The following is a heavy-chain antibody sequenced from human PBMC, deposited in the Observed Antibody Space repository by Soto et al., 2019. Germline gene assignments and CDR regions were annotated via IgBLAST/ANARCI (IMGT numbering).Heavy chain of an antibody. D-gene: IGHD3-10*01. CDR2: IYSGGTT. V-gene: IGHV3-66*01. CDR1: ALTASKNY. Sequence: EVQLVESGGGLVQPGGSLRLSCAGSALTASKNYMSWVRQPPGKWLEWVSVIYSGGTTYYADSVKDRFSISRDNSKSTLYLQMDNLRAGDTAVYYCARGGSGSDWDYYGMDVWGQGTTVTVSS. J-gene: IGHJ6*02. CDR3: ARGGSGSDWDYYGMDV.